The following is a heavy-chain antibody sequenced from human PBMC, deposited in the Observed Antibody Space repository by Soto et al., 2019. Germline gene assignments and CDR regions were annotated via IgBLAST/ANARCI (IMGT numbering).Heavy chain of an antibody. CDR2: IYSGGST. Sequence: EVQLVESGGGLVQPGGSLRLSCAASGFTVSSNYMSWVRQAPGKGLEWVSVIYSGGSTYYADSVKGRFTISRDNSKNTLYLQMNSLRAEDTAVYYCAREFMTSSSCELNYWYFDLWGRGTLVTVSS. V-gene: IGHV3-66*01. CDR1: GFTVSSNY. CDR3: AREFMTSSSCELNYWYFDL. J-gene: IGHJ2*01. D-gene: IGHD6-13*01.